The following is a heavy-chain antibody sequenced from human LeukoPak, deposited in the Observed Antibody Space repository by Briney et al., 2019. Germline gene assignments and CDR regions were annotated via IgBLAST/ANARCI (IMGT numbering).Heavy chain of an antibody. J-gene: IGHJ4*02. Sequence: PSETLSLTCSVSGGSISNIIYYWAWVRLPPGKGLEWIGSIHFRGSTYYNPSLKSRVTISADTSKNQFSLRLNFVTAADTAVYYCARRMGALDFWGQGALVTVSS. D-gene: IGHD1-26*01. CDR1: GGSISNIIYY. V-gene: IGHV4-39*01. CDR3: ARRMGALDF. CDR2: IHFRGST.